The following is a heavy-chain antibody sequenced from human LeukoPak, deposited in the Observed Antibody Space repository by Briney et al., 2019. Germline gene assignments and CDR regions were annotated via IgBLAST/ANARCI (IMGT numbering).Heavy chain of an antibody. J-gene: IGHJ4*02. Sequence: SETLSRTCAVYGGSFSGYYSSWIRQPPGKGLEWIGEINHSGSTNYNPSLKSRVTISVDTSKNQFSLKLSSVTAADTAVYYCARSSSSSLPLDYWGQGTLVTVSS. CDR3: ARSSSSSLPLDY. CDR2: INHSGST. D-gene: IGHD6-6*01. CDR1: GGSFSGYY. V-gene: IGHV4-34*01.